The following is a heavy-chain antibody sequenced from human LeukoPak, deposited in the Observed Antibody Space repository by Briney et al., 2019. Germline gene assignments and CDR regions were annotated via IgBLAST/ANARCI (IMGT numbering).Heavy chain of an antibody. CDR3: ARVPGYDFWSGYYNLHYYYMDV. CDR2: IYYSGST. D-gene: IGHD3-3*01. V-gene: IGHV4-39*07. J-gene: IGHJ6*03. Sequence: SETLSPTCTVSGGSISSSSYYWGWIRQPPGKGLEWIGSIYYSGSTYYNPSLKSRVTISVDTSKNQFSLKLSSVTAADTAVYYCARVPGYDFWSGYYNLHYYYMDVWGKGTTVTVSS. CDR1: GGSISSSSYY.